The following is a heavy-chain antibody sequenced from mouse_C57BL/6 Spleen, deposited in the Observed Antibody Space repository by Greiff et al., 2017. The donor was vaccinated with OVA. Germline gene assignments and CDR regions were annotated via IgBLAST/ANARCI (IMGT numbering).Heavy chain of an antibody. CDR1: GYAFSSSW. CDR2: IYPGDGDT. CDR3: ARYSNYGYYAMDY. Sequence: QVQLKQSGPELVKPGASVKISCKASGYAFSSSWMNWVKQRPGKGLEWIGRIYPGDGDTNYNGKFKGKATLTADKSSSTAYMQLSSLTSEDSAVYFCARYSNYGYYAMDYWGQGTSVTVSS. V-gene: IGHV1-82*01. D-gene: IGHD2-5*01. J-gene: IGHJ4*01.